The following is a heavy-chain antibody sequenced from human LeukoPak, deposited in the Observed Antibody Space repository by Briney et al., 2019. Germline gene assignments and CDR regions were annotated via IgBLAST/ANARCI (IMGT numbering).Heavy chain of an antibody. CDR3: ARGPGY. CDR1: GFAFSNAW. CDR2: ISGSGGST. D-gene: IGHD3-16*01. J-gene: IGHJ4*02. Sequence: GGSLRLSCAASGFAFSNAWMSWVRQAPGKGLEWVSVISGSGGSTFYADSVKGRFTISRDNSKNTLNLQMNSLRADDTAVYYCARGPGYWGQGTLVTVSS. V-gene: IGHV3-23*01.